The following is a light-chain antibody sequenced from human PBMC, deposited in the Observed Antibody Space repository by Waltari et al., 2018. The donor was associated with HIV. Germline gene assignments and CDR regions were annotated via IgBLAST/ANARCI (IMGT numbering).Light chain of an antibody. CDR3: CSYAGSYTLRVV. Sequence: QSALTQPRSVSGPPGQSATISCTGTSSAVGGYNYFSWSQQHPCKAPKPMIYDVSKRPSGVPDRFSGSKSGNTASLTISGLQAEDEADYYCCSYAGSYTLRVVFGGGTKLTVL. J-gene: IGLJ2*01. V-gene: IGLV2-11*01. CDR2: DVS. CDR1: SSAVGGYNY.